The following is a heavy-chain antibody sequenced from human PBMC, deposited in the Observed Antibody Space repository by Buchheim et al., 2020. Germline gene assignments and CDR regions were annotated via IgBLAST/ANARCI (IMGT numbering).Heavy chain of an antibody. CDR1: GYRFTNYW. CDR3: ARTRTTETDAFDY. Sequence: EVQLVQSGAEVKKPGESLRISCKSSGYRFTNYWIGWVRQMPGRGLQWMGIIYPIDSDTRYSPSFQGRVPISVDRSINTAHLQWTSLKASDTATYFCARTRTTETDAFDYWGQGTL. D-gene: IGHD1-1*01. CDR2: IYPIDSDT. J-gene: IGHJ4*02. V-gene: IGHV5-51*01.